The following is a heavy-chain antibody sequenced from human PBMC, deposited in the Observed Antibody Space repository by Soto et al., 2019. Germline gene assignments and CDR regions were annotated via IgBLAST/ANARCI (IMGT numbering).Heavy chain of an antibody. CDR3: ARDSGSWYFNWFDP. CDR2: IYYSGST. Sequence: QVQLQESGPGLVKPSETLSLTCTVSGGSISSYYWSWIRQPPGKGLEWIGYIYYSGSTNYNPSLKSRVTIAVDTAQNQFSLKLSSVTAADTDVYYCARDSGSWYFNWFDPWGQGTLVTVSS. D-gene: IGHD6-13*01. CDR1: GGSISSYY. V-gene: IGHV4-59*01. J-gene: IGHJ5*02.